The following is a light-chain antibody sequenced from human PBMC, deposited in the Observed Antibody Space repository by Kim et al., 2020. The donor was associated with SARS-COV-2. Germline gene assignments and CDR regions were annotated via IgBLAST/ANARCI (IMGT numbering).Light chain of an antibody. Sequence: QHGTVPCIGSGSNVGDQGAAWLRQDQRHPPKLLFYRDATRASGTSERFSASRSGNTASLTVIGLQPEDEADYYCTSWDTSLTAWLFGGGTQLTVL. CDR1: GSNVGDQG. CDR3: TSWDTSLTAWL. V-gene: IGLV10-54*04. J-gene: IGLJ2*01. CDR2: RDA.